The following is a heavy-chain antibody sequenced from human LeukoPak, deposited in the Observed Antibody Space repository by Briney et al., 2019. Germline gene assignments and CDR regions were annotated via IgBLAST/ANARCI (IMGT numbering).Heavy chain of an antibody. D-gene: IGHD2-8*01. CDR1: GGSISSYY. CDR3: ARLYRGYCTNGVCYTWFDP. Sequence: SETLSLTCTVSGGSISSYYWSWIRQPPGKGLEWIGYIYTSGSTNYNPSLKGRVTISVDTSKNQFALKLSSVTAADTAVYYCARLYRGYCTNGVCYTWFDPWGQGTLVTVSS. CDR2: IYTSGST. V-gene: IGHV4-4*09. J-gene: IGHJ5*02.